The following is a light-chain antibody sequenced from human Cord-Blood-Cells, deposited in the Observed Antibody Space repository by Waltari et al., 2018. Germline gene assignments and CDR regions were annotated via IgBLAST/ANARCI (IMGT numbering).Light chain of an antibody. J-gene: IGKJ4*01. CDR3: QQYNSYSLT. Sequence: DIQMTQSPSTLSASVGDRVTITCRASQSISSWLAVYQQQPGKAPKLLNYKASSLESGVPSRFSGSGSGTEFTLTISSLQPDDFAPYYCQQYNSYSLTFGGGTKVEIK. CDR1: QSISSW. V-gene: IGKV1-5*03. CDR2: KAS.